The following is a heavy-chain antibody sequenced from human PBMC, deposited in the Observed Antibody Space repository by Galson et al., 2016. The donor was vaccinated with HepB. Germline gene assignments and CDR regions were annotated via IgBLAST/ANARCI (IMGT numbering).Heavy chain of an antibody. V-gene: IGHV3-30*03. CDR3: ARDRGTLIVGDFDY. D-gene: IGHD3-22*01. CDR2: ISYDGTSK. J-gene: IGHJ4*02. Sequence: LEWVAVISYDGTSKYYADSVKGRFTISRDNSRNTLYLQMNSLRPEDTAVYYCARDRGTLIVGDFDYWGQGTLVTVSS.